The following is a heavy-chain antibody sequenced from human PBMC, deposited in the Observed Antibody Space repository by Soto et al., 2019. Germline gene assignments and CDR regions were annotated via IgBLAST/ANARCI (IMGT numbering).Heavy chain of an antibody. V-gene: IGHV3-13*01. CDR3: ARDKEPSEYSSSAEIDY. J-gene: IGHJ4*02. CDR1: GFTFRNYD. D-gene: IGHD6-6*01. Sequence: GGSLRLSCAASGFTFRNYDIHWVRQGTGVGLEWVSAIGTGGDTYYGGSVKGRFTISRDNSKNTLYLQMNSLRAEDTAVYYCARDKEPSEYSSSAEIDYWGQGTLVTVSS. CDR2: IGTGGDT.